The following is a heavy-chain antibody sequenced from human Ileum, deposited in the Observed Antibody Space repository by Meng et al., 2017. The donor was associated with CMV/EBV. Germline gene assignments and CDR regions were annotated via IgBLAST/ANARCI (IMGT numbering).Heavy chain of an antibody. CDR3: ARLNFDNWFDS. CDR1: GGSTSSGSFY. CDR2: TYYSGAA. Sequence: FTVSGGSTSSGSFYWSWIRQHPGGGLEWIGYTYYSGAAYYNPPLKSRITMSVDTSKNQFSLRLSSVTAADTAVYYCARLNFDNWFDSWGQGTLVTVSS. D-gene: IGHD1-7*01. J-gene: IGHJ5*01. V-gene: IGHV4-31*03.